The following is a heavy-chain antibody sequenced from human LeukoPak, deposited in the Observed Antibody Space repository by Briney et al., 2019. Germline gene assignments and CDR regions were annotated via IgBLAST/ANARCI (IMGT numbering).Heavy chain of an antibody. Sequence: SETLSLTCTVSGGSISSYYWSWIRQPPGKGLEWIGYIYYSGSTNYNPSLKSRVTISVDTSKNQFSLKLSSVTAADTAVYYCAREGSPIDYWGQGTLVTVSS. J-gene: IGHJ4*02. CDR2: IYYSGST. CDR3: AREGSPIDY. CDR1: GGSISSYY. V-gene: IGHV4-59*01.